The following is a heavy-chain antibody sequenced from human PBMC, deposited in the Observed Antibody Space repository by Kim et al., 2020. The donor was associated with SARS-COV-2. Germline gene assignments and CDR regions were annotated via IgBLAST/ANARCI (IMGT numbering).Heavy chain of an antibody. CDR3: ARDRSGLQWPGYYYYYGMDV. Sequence: GGSLRLSCAASGFTFSDYYMSWIRQAPGKGLEWVSYISSSGSTIYYADSVKGRFTISRDNAKNSLYLQMNSLRAEDTAVYYCARDRSGLQWPGYYYYYGMDVWGQGTTVTVSS. CDR2: ISSSGSTI. J-gene: IGHJ6*02. V-gene: IGHV3-11*01. D-gene: IGHD4-4*01. CDR1: GFTFSDYY.